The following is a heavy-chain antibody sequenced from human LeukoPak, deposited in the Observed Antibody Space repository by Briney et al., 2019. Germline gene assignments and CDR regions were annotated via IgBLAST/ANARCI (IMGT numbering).Heavy chain of an antibody. V-gene: IGHV3-7*01. J-gene: IGHJ4*02. D-gene: IGHD1-14*01. CDR3: ATDPAGIGSESY. CDR2: IRKDGSDK. Sequence: PGGSLRLSCAASGFTFSSYWMSWVRQAPGKGLEWVANIRKDGSDKYYVDSVKGRFTISRDNAKNSLYLQMNSLRAEDTAVYYCATDPAGIGSESYWGQGTRVTVSS. CDR1: GFTFSSYW.